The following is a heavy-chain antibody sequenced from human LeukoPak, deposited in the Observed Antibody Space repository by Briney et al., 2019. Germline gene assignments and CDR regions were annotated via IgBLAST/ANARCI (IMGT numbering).Heavy chain of an antibody. CDR1: GYTFTGYY. V-gene: IGHV1-2*02. CDR3: ARSFSSSWYDGPYYFDY. CDR2: INPNSGGT. D-gene: IGHD6-13*01. J-gene: IGHJ4*02. Sequence: ASVKVSCKASGYTFTGYYMHWVRQAPGQGLEWMGWINPNSGGTNYAQKFQGRVTMTRDTSISTAYMELSRLRSDDTAVYYCARSFSSSWYDGPYYFDYWGQGTLVTVSS.